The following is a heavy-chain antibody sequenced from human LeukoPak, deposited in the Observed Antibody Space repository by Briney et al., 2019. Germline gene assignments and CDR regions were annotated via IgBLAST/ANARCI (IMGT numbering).Heavy chain of an antibody. V-gene: IGHV4-30-4*08. CDR1: GGSISSGDYY. CDR2: IYYSGST. Sequence: SQTLSLTCTVSGGSISSGDYYWSWIRQPPGKGLEWIGYIYYSGSTYYNPSLKSRVTISVDTSKNQFSLKLSSVTAADTAVYYCASGGIAAAGSLSLDYWGQGTLVTVSS. D-gene: IGHD6-13*01. CDR3: ASGGIAAAGSLSLDY. J-gene: IGHJ4*02.